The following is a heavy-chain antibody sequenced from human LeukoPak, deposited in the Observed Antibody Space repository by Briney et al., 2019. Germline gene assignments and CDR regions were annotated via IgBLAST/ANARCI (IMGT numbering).Heavy chain of an antibody. Sequence: SETVSLTCAVYGGSFNGYYWMWIRQPPGKALEGIGEINHSGSTNYNPSLKSLVTISVDTSKNQFSLNLSSVTAADTAVYYCARGVIGVVPVAGGEFDYWGQGTLVTVSS. CDR3: ARGVIGVVPVAGGEFDY. CDR2: INHSGST. D-gene: IGHD2-2*01. V-gene: IGHV4-34*01. J-gene: IGHJ4*02. CDR1: GGSFNGYY.